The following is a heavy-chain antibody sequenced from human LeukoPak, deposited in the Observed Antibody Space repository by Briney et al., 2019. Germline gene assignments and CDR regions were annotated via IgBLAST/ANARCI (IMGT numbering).Heavy chain of an antibody. CDR1: GFTFSSYG. CDR3: ARDGGSTSLFAFDI. Sequence: GGSLRLSCAASGFTFSSYGMHWVRQAPGKGLEWVAFIRYDGSNKYYADSVKGRFTISRDNSKNTLYLQMNSLRAEDTAVYYCARDGGSTSLFAFDIWGQGTMVTVSS. J-gene: IGHJ3*02. V-gene: IGHV3-30*02. CDR2: IRYDGSNK. D-gene: IGHD2-15*01.